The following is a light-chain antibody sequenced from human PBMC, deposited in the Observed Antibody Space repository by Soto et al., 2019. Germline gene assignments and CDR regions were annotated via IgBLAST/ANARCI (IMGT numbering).Light chain of an antibody. J-gene: IGKJ5*01. Sequence: EVLMTQSPATLSVSPGERATLSCRASQSVSSYLAWYQQKPGQAPRLLIYGASTRATGIPARFSGSGSGTEFTLTISSLQSEDFAVYYCQQRSNWPSITFGQGTRLEIK. V-gene: IGKV3-15*01. CDR2: GAS. CDR3: QQRSNWPSIT. CDR1: QSVSSY.